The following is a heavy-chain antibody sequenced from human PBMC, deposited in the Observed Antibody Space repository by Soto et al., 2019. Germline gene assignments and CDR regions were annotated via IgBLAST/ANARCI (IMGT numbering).Heavy chain of an antibody. CDR3: ARGGHSYEDYYYYGMDV. D-gene: IGHD5-18*01. V-gene: IGHV1-69*01. J-gene: IGHJ6*02. CDR2: IIPIFGTA. CDR1: GGTFSSYA. Sequence: SVKVACNAVGGTFSSYAIIWVRQAPGQGLEWMGGIIPIFGTANYAQKFQGRVTITADESTSTAYMELSSLRSEDTAVYYCARGGHSYEDYYYYGMDVWGQRTTVTVSS.